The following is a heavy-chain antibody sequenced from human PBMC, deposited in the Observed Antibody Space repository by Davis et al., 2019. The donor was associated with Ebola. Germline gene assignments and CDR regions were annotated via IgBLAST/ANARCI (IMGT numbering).Heavy chain of an antibody. Sequence: SETLSLTCAVSGGSISSSNWWSWVRQPPGKGLEWIGEIYHSGSTNYNPSLKSRVTISVDTSKNQFSLKLSSVTAADTAVYYCARVRRGGDYFDYWGQGTLVTVSS. D-gene: IGHD2-21*01. J-gene: IGHJ4*02. CDR1: GGSISSSNW. CDR2: IYHSGST. V-gene: IGHV4-4*02. CDR3: ARVRRGGDYFDY.